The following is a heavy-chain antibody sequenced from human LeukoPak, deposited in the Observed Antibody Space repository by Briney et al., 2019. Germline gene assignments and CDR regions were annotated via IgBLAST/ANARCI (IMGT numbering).Heavy chain of an antibody. CDR2: ISAYNGNK. V-gene: IGHV1-18*01. J-gene: IGHJ4*02. D-gene: IGHD6-13*01. CDR3: ARARGYSSTYYFDY. CDR1: GYTFISYG. Sequence: ASVKVSCKASGYTFISYGISWVRQAPGQGLEWMGWISAYNGNKNYAQKLQGRVTMTTDTSTSTAYMELRSLRSDDTAVYYCARARGYSSTYYFDYWGQGTLVTVSS.